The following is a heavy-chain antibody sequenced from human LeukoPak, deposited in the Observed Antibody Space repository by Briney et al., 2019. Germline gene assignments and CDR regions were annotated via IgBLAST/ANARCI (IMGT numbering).Heavy chain of an antibody. D-gene: IGHD3-10*01. CDR1: GYSFSNYW. J-gene: IGHJ3*02. CDR2: IYPGDSDT. Sequence: GGSLKISCKASGYSFSNYWIGWVRQMPGKGLEWMGIIYPGDSDTRYSPSFQGQVTISADKSISIAYLQWSSLKASDTAMYYCARSYGSRHPVGSDIWGQGTMVTVSS. V-gene: IGHV5-51*01. CDR3: ARSYGSRHPVGSDI.